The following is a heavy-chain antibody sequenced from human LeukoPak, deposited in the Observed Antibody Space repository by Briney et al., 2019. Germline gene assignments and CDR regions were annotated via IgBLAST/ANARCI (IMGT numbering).Heavy chain of an antibody. J-gene: IGHJ4*02. D-gene: IGHD2-2*01. Sequence: QPGGSLRLSCAASGFTFSSYAMTWVRQAPGKGLEWVSVISGSGGRTFYAASVKGRFIISRDNSRNTLYLQMNSLRVEDTAVYYCAKDRLSGYCGGTSCPPIFDYWGQGTLVTVSS. CDR3: AKDRLSGYCGGTSCPPIFDY. V-gene: IGHV3-23*01. CDR2: ISGSGGRT. CDR1: GFTFSSYA.